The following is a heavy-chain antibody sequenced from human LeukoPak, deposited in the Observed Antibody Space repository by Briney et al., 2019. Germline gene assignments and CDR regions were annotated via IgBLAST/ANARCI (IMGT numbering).Heavy chain of an antibody. J-gene: IGHJ3*02. V-gene: IGHV3-48*03. CDR3: VKGVRMGVTSAFDI. CDR1: GFTFSSYE. Sequence: GGSLRLSCAASGFTFSSYEMNWVRQAPGKGLEWVSYISSSGSTIYYADSVKGRFTISRDNSKNTLYLQMNSLRAGDTAVYYCVKGVRMGVTSAFDIWGQGTMVTVSS. CDR2: ISSSGSTI. D-gene: IGHD1-26*01.